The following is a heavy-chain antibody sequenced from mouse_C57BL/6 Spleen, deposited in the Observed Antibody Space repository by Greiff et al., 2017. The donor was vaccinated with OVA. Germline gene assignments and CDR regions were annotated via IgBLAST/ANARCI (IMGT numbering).Heavy chain of an antibody. J-gene: IGHJ1*03. D-gene: IGHD4-1*01. Sequence: QVTLKVSGPGILQPSPTLSLTCSFSGFSLSTFGMGVGWIRQPSGKGLEWLAHIWWDDDKYYNPALKSRLTISKDTSKNQVFLKIANVDTADTATDSCARHLTGTGWYFDVWGTGTTVTVSS. CDR3: ARHLTGTGWYFDV. V-gene: IGHV8-8*01. CDR2: IWWDDDK. CDR1: GFSLSTFGMG.